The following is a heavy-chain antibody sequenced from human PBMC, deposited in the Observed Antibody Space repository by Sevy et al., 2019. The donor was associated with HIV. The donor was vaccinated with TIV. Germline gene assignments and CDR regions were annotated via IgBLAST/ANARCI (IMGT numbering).Heavy chain of an antibody. Sequence: GGSLRLSCAASGFTFRNYVMNWVRQAPGKGLEWVANIKQDGSEKYHVASVKGRFTISRDNAKNSLYLQMNSLRDEDTAVYYCARGSGDYWGQGTLVTVSS. CDR2: IKQDGSEK. CDR1: GFTFRNYV. CDR3: ARGSGDY. V-gene: IGHV3-7*01. J-gene: IGHJ4*02.